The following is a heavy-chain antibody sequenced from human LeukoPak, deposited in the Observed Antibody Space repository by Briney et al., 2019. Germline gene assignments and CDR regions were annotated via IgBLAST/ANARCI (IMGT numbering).Heavy chain of an antibody. D-gene: IGHD6-19*01. J-gene: IGHJ4*02. V-gene: IGHV3-48*03. CDR2: ISSSGSTK. Sequence: RGSLRLSCAASGFTFSSYEMNWVRQAPGKGLEWVSYISSSGSTKYYADSVKGRFTISRDNAKNSLYLQMNSLRAEDTAVYYCARPHDSGWSDYWGQGTLLTVSS. CDR1: GFTFSSYE. CDR3: ARPHDSGWSDY.